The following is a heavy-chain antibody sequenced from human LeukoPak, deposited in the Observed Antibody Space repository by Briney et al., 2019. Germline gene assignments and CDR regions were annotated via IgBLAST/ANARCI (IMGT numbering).Heavy chain of an antibody. V-gene: IGHV4-34*01. CDR2: INHSGST. CDR3: ARRYCSGADCYGGDSYYYMDV. D-gene: IGHD2-2*01. CDR1: GGSFSGYY. J-gene: IGHJ6*03. Sequence: PSETLSLTCAVYGGSFSGYYWSWIRQPPGKGLEWIGEINHSGSTNYSPSLKSRVTISVDTSKNQFSLRLTSVTAADTAVYYCARRYCSGADCYGGDSYYYMDVWGKGTTVTISS.